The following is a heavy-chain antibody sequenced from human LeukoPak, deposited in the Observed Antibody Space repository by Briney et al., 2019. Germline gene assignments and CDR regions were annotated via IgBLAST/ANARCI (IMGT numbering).Heavy chain of an antibody. CDR2: IHYSGRT. CDR3: ARQRDYYDTSGYDYFDY. CDR1: GFTFSDYY. V-gene: IGHV4-39*01. J-gene: IGHJ4*02. D-gene: IGHD3-22*01. Sequence: LRLSCAASGFTFSDYYMGWIRQAPGKGLDWIGSIHYSGRTYYNPSLKSRVTISVDTSKNQFSLKLSSVTAADTAVYYCARQRDYYDTSGYDYFDYWGQGTLVTVSS.